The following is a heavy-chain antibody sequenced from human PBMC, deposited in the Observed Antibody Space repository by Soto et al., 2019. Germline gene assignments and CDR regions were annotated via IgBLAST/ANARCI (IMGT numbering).Heavy chain of an antibody. CDR2: IYHSGST. J-gene: IGHJ4*02. Sequence: ATLSLTCAVSVSSIIRGYYWGWILPPPGTGLEWIGSIYHSGSTYYNPSLKSRVTISVDTSKNQFSLKLSSVTAADTAVYYCARWLQFCFDYWGQGKRVTVSS. CDR3: ARWLQFCFDY. V-gene: IGHV4-38-2*01. D-gene: IGHD5-12*01. CDR1: VSSIIRGYY.